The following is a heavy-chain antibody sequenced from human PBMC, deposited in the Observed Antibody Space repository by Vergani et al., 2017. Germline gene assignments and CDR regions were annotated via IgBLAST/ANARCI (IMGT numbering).Heavy chain of an antibody. CDR3: ARGPSNYEILNGYYVDY. Sequence: QVQLVESAGGVVQPGGSLRLSCAASGFTFSNFGMHWIRQAPGKGLEWVAVISYDGTQKYYADSVKGRFTISRDNAKNSMYLQMNSLRAEDTAVYYCARGPSNYEILNGYYVDYWGQGTLVTVSS. J-gene: IGHJ4*02. CDR1: GFTFSNFG. CDR2: ISYDGTQK. V-gene: IGHV3-33*05. D-gene: IGHD3-9*01.